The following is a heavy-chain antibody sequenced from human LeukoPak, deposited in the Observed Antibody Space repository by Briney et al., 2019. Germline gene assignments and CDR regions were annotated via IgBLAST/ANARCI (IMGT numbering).Heavy chain of an antibody. V-gene: IGHV4-61*02. CDR1: GGSISSGSYY. CDR2: IYTSGST. Sequence: PSETLSLTCTVSGGSISSGSYYWSWIRQPAGKGLEWIGRIYTSGSTNYNPSLKSRVTISVDTSKNQFSLKLSSVTAADTAVYYCARDARLCSGGSCYSGWFDPWGQGTLVTVSS. D-gene: IGHD2-15*01. CDR3: ARDARLCSGGSCYSGWFDP. J-gene: IGHJ5*02.